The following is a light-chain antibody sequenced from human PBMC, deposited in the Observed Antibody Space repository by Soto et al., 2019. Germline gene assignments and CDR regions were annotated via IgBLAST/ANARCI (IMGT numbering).Light chain of an antibody. CDR2: GNS. Sequence: QSVLRQLPSVSGAPGQRVPISCTGSSSNIGAGYDVHWYQQLPGTAPKLLIYGNSNRPSGVPDRFSGSKSGTSASLAITGLQAEDEADYYCQSYDSSLSGYVFGTGTKVTVL. V-gene: IGLV1-40*01. CDR3: QSYDSSLSGYV. CDR1: SSNIGAGYD. J-gene: IGLJ1*01.